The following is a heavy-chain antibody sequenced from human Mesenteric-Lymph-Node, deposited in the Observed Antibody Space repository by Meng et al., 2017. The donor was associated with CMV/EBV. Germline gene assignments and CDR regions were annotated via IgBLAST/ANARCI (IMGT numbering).Heavy chain of an antibody. J-gene: IGHJ5*02. V-gene: IGHV7-4-1*02. CDR2: INTNTGNP. D-gene: IGHD3-9*01. CDR3: ARGVRYSDWLFRNVWFDP. Sequence: YSFTPNDINWVRQAPGQGLELMGWINTNTGNPTYAQDFTGRFVFSLDTSVSTAYLQISSLKAADTAIYYCARGVRYSDWLFRNVWFDPWGQGTLVTVSS. CDR1: YSFTPND.